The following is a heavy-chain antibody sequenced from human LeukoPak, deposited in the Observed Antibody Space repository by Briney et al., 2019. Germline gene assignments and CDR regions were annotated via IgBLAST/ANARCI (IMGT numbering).Heavy chain of an antibody. CDR3: ARGDYGDYYYYGLDV. D-gene: IGHD4-17*01. J-gene: IGHJ6*02. V-gene: IGHV1-69*04. CDR2: IIPILGIA. Sequence: SVKVSCKASVGTFSSYAISWVRQAPGQGLEWMGRIIPILGIANYAQKFQGRVTITADKSTSTAYMELSSLRSEDTAVYYCARGDYGDYYYYGLDVWGQGTTVTVSS. CDR1: VGTFSSYA.